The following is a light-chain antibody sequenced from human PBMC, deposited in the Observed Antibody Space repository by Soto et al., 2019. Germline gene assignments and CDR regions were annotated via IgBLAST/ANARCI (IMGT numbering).Light chain of an antibody. V-gene: IGKV3-20*01. J-gene: IGKJ4*01. Sequence: EIVMTQSPPTLSVSPGDGATLSCRASQSVNSNVAWYQQKPGQAPRLLISATSRRATGIPDRFSGSGSGTDFTLTISRLEPEDFAVYYCQQYADSPLLSFGGGTRLEI. CDR1: QSVNSN. CDR2: ATS. CDR3: QQYADSPLLS.